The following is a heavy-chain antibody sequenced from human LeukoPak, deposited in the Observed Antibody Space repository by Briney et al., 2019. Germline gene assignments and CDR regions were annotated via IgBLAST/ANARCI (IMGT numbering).Heavy chain of an antibody. Sequence: SETLSLTCTVSGGSISSSRYYWGWIRQPPGKGLEWIVSIHYSGSTYYNPSLKSRVTVSVDTSENQFSLKLCSVAAADPAVYFCVRTRLSDHIVPAAERADDACDMWGQGTMVTVSS. CDR2: IHYSGST. D-gene: IGHD2-2*01. V-gene: IGHV4-39*07. CDR3: VRTRLSDHIVPAAERADDACDM. J-gene: IGHJ3*02. CDR1: GGSISSSRYY.